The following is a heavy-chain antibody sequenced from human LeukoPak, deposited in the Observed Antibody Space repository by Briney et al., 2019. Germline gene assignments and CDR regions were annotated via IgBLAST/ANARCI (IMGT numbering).Heavy chain of an antibody. Sequence: GRSLRLSCAASGFTFSGFAMSWVRRTPGKGLEWVSGISGSGDNTLYAASVKGRFTISRDNSKNTLYLEMNSLRAEDTAIYYCAKMKGHPLQKYYMDVWGQGTTVTVSS. CDR2: ISGSGDNT. CDR3: AKMKGHPLQKYYMDV. V-gene: IGHV3-23*01. CDR1: GFTFSGFA. J-gene: IGHJ6*01. D-gene: IGHD2/OR15-2a*01.